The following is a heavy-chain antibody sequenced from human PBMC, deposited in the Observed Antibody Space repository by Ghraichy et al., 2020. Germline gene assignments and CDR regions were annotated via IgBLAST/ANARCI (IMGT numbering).Heavy chain of an antibody. CDR1: GFTFSSYS. V-gene: IGHV3-48*02. CDR3: ARSYWGNAFDI. Sequence: GGSLRLSCAASGFTFSSYSMNWVRQAPGKGLEWVSYISSSSSTIYYADSVKGRFTISRDNAKNSLYLQTNSLRDEDTAVYYCARSYWGNAFDIWGQGTMVTVSS. J-gene: IGHJ3*02. CDR2: ISSSSSTI. D-gene: IGHD2-8*02.